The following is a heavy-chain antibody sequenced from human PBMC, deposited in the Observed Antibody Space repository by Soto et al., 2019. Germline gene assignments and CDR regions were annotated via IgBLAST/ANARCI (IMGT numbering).Heavy chain of an antibody. CDR1: GVSISSHDW. Sequence: QVQLQESGPGLVKPSGTLSLTCAVSGVSISSHDWWTWVRQPPGKGLEWIGESHQSGNTNYNSSLESRVTISQDKSKNLFSLQLNSVPVADTAVYYCATRDTGRVYWGQGTLVTVSS. V-gene: IGHV4-4*02. D-gene: IGHD5-18*01. CDR3: ATRDTGRVY. CDR2: SHQSGNT. J-gene: IGHJ4*02.